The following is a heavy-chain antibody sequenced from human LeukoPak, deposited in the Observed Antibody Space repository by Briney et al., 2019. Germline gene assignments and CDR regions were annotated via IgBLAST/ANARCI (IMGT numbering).Heavy chain of an antibody. V-gene: IGHV1-18*01. CDR1: GYSFTNFG. Sequence: GASVKVSCKASGYSFTNFGITWVRQAPGQGLEWMGWISGYNGNTDYAQKLHGRVTMTTNTSTNTAYMELRSLSSDDTAVYYCARDITMLSVAPGYWGQGTLVTVSS. CDR3: ARDITMLSVAPGY. CDR2: ISGYNGNT. D-gene: IGHD3-10*01. J-gene: IGHJ4*02.